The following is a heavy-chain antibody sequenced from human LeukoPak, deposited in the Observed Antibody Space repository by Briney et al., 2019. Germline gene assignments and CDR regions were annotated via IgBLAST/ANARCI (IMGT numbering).Heavy chain of an antibody. V-gene: IGHV3-23*01. CDR2: LSGSGGST. CDR3: ASGVDDFWSGPPYFDY. D-gene: IGHD3-3*01. CDR1: GFTFSYA. J-gene: IGHJ4*02. Sequence: PGGSLRLSCAASGFTFSYAMSWVRQAPGKGLEWVSGLSGSGGSTYYVDSVKGRFTISRDNAKNSLYLQMNSLRAEDTAVYYCASGVDDFWSGPPYFDYWGQGTLVTVSS.